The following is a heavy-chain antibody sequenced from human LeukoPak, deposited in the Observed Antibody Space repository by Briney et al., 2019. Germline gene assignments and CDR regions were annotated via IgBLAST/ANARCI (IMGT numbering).Heavy chain of an antibody. CDR2: IYHSGST. D-gene: IGHD5-18*01. Sequence: SGTLFLTCAVSGGSISSSNWWSWVRQPPGKGLEWIGEIYHSGSTNYNPSLKSRVTISVDKSKNQFSLKLSSVTAADTAVYYCARRIRGYSYGYKGESGYWGQGTLVTVSS. V-gene: IGHV4-4*02. CDR3: ARRIRGYSYGYKGESGY. CDR1: GGSISSSNW. J-gene: IGHJ4*02.